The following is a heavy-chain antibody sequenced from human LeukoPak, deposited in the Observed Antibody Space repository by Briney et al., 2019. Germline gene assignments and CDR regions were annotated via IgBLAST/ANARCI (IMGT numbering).Heavy chain of an antibody. V-gene: IGHV3-30*18. J-gene: IGHJ4*02. CDR3: AKEAYDSSGYLGYFDY. D-gene: IGHD3-22*01. CDR2: ISYDGSNK. CDR1: GFTFSSYG. Sequence: PGGSLRLSCAASGFTFSSYGMHWVRQAPGKGLEWVAVISYDGSNKYCADSVKGRFTISRDNSKNTLYLQMNSLRAEDTAVYYCAKEAYDSSGYLGYFDYWGQGTLVTVSS.